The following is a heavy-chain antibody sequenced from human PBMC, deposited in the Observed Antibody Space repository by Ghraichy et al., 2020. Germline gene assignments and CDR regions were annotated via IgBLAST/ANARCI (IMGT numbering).Heavy chain of an antibody. J-gene: IGHJ6*03. V-gene: IGHV3-30-3*01. CDR3: ARDEGLMGYMDV. D-gene: IGHD3/OR15-3a*01. CDR1: GFTFSSYA. CDR2: ISYDGSNK. Sequence: GGSLRLSCAASGFTFSSYAMHWVRQAPGKGLEWVAVISYDGSNKYYADSVKGRFTISRDNSKNTLYLQMNSLRAEDTAVYYCARDEGLMGYMDVWGKGTTVTVSS.